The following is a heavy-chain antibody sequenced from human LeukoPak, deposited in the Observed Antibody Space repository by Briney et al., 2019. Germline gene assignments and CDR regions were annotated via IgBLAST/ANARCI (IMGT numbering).Heavy chain of an antibody. CDR2: ISSSGTTI. V-gene: IGHV3-11*04. J-gene: IGHJ4*02. CDR1: GFTFSDYY. Sequence: PGGSLRLSCAASGFTFSDYYMSWIRQAPGKGLEWVSYISSSGTTIYYADSVKGRFTISRDNAKNSLYLQMNSLRAEDTAVYYCARDPHYYGSGRRFDYWGQGTLVTVSS. D-gene: IGHD3-10*01. CDR3: ARDPHYYGSGRRFDY.